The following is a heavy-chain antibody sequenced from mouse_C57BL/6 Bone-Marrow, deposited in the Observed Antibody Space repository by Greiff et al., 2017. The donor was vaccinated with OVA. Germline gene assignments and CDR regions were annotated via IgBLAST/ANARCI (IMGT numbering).Heavy chain of an antibody. CDR3: ARMYAMDY. CDR1: GYTFTSYW. CDR2: IDPSDSYT. J-gene: IGHJ4*01. Sequence: QVQLQQPGAELVMPGASVKLSCKASGYTFTSYWMHWVKQRPGQGLEWIGEIDPSDSYTNYNQKFKGKSTLTVDKSSSTAYMQLSSLTSEDSAVYHCARMYAMDYWGQGTSVTVSS. V-gene: IGHV1-69*01.